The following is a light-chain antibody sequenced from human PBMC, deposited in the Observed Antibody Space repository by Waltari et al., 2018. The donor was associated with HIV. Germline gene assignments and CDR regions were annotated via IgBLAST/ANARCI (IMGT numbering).Light chain of an antibody. CDR1: SSDVGGYNY. CDR2: EVT. J-gene: IGLJ2*01. CDR3: SSYTSSSSVL. V-gene: IGLV2-14*01. Sequence: QSALTQPASVSGSPGQSITISCTGTSSDVGGYNYVSWYQLHPGKAPKLIFEVTNRPSGVSNRFSGSKSGNTASLTISGLQAEDEADYYCSSYTSSSSVLFGGGTKLTVL.